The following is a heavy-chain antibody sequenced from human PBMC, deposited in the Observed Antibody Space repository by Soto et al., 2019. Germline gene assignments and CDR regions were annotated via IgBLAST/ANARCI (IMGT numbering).Heavy chain of an antibody. D-gene: IGHD5-12*01. J-gene: IGHJ5*02. Sequence: QVQLQESGPGLVKASETLSLTCTVSGGSVNSESHYWSWIRQPPGKGLEWIGYVYKNGNTDYNPSVRSRLTISIDTSKNQFFLELTSVTSADTAVYYCARAGYRGLDPWGQGTLVTVSS. CDR1: GGSVNSESHY. CDR2: VYKNGNT. CDR3: ARAGYRGLDP. V-gene: IGHV4-61*01.